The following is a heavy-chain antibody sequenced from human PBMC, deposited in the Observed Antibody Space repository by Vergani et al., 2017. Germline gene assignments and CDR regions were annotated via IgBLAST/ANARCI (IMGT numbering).Heavy chain of an antibody. CDR1: GFTFDDYA. D-gene: IGHD3-3*01. J-gene: IGHJ3*02. V-gene: IGHV3-9*01. CDR2: ISWNSGSI. CDR3: AKEGVEKDAFDI. Sequence: VQLVESGGGVVQPGRSLRLSCAASGFTFDDYAMHWVRQAPGKGLEWVSGISWNSGSIGYADSVKGRFTISRDNAKNSLYLQMNSLRAEDTALYYCAKEGVEKDAFDIWGQGTMVTVSS.